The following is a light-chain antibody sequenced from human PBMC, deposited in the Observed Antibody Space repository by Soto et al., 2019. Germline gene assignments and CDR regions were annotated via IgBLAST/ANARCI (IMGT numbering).Light chain of an antibody. CDR2: EVN. CDR3: SSHTSSSTIYV. J-gene: IGLJ1*01. CDR1: SNDIGVYNY. V-gene: IGLV2-14*01. Sequence: QSALTQPASVSGSPGQSITISCTGTSNDIGVYNYVSWYQQHPGKAPKLMIYEVNNRPSGVSNRFSGSKSGNTASLSIAGLQAEDEADYHCSSHTSSSTIYVFGSGTKLTVL.